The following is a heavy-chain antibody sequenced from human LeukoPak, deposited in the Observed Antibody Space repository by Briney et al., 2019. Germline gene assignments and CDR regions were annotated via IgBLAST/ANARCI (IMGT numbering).Heavy chain of an antibody. CDR1: GFTFSSYG. CDR2: ISYDGSNK. V-gene: IGHV3-30*18. J-gene: IGHJ1*01. Sequence: GGSLRLSCAASGFTFSSYGMRWVRQAPGKGLEWVAVISYDGSNKYHADSVKGRFTISRDNSKNTLYLQMNSLRAEDTAVYYCAKDQHSSSSSAEYFQHWGQGTLVTVSS. D-gene: IGHD6-13*01. CDR3: AKDQHSSSSSAEYFQH.